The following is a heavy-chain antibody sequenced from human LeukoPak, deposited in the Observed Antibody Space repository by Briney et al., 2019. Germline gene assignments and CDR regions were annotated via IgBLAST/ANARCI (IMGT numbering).Heavy chain of an antibody. V-gene: IGHV3-21*01. CDR1: GFTFSSYS. J-gene: IGHJ3*02. Sequence: GGSLRLSCAASGFTFSSYSMNWVRQAPGKGLEWVSSISSSSSYIYYADSVKGRFTISRDNAKNSLYLQMNSLRAEDTAVYYCARDQSLGLNCAFDIWGQGTMVTVSS. CDR3: ARDQSLGLNCAFDI. CDR2: ISSSSSYI. D-gene: IGHD1-1*01.